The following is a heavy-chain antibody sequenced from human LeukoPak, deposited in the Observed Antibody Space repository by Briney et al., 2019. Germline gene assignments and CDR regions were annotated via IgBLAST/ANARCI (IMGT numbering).Heavy chain of an antibody. CDR3: ARTITGYYYMDV. CDR2: INAGNGNT. D-gene: IGHD3-10*01. V-gene: IGHV1-3*03. CDR1: GYTFTSYA. J-gene: IGHJ6*03. Sequence: ASVKVSCKASGYTFTSYAMHWVRQAPGQRLEWMGWINAGNGNTKYSQEFQGRVTITRDTSASTAYMELSSLRSEDTAVYYCARTITGYYYMDVWGKGTTVTVSS.